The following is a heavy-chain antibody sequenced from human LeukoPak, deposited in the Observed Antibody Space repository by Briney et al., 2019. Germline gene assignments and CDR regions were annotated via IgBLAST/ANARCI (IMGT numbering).Heavy chain of an antibody. CDR1: GFTFSSYG. V-gene: IGHV3-30*18. Sequence: PGGSLRLSCAASGFTFSSYGMHWVRQAPGKGLEWVAVISYDGSNKYYADSVKGRFTISRDNSKNTLYLQMNSLRAEDTAVYYCAKGGAGYCTNGVCFNYYYYYGMDVWGQGTTVTVSS. D-gene: IGHD2-8*01. CDR3: AKGGAGYCTNGVCFNYYYYYGMDV. J-gene: IGHJ6*02. CDR2: ISYDGSNK.